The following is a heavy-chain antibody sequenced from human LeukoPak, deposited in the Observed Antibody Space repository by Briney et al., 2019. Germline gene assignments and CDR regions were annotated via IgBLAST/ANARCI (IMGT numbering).Heavy chain of an antibody. V-gene: IGHV4-61*01. J-gene: IGHJ3*02. D-gene: IGHD3-10*01. CDR2: IDYSGDT. CDR3: ARDRRRELVHAFDM. CDR1: GGSISSSSYY. Sequence: PSETLSLTCTVSGGSISSSSYYWGWVRQPPGKGLEWIAYIDYSGDTNYNPSLKSRVTISVDASKNQFSLKLSSVTAADTAVYHCARDRRRELVHAFDMWGQGTMVTVSS.